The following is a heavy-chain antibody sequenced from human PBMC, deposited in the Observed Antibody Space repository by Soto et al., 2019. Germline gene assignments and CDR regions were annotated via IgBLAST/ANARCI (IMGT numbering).Heavy chain of an antibody. CDR1: GGSFSGYY. Sequence: SETLSLTCAVYGGSFSGYYWSWIRQPPGKGLEWIGEINHSGSTNYNPSLKSRVTISVDTSKNQFSLKLSSVTAADTAVYYCARGASGYYDSSGYYSPYYFDYWGQGTLVT. V-gene: IGHV4-34*01. J-gene: IGHJ4*02. D-gene: IGHD3-22*01. CDR2: INHSGST. CDR3: ARGASGYYDSSGYYSPYYFDY.